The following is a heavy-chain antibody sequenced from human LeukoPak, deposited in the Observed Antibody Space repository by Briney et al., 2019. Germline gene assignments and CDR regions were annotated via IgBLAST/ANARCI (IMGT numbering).Heavy chain of an antibody. D-gene: IGHD2-2*01. CDR3: AKDLPRYCSSTSCYSVDY. V-gene: IGHV3-30*18. CDR1: GFTFSSYG. J-gene: IGHJ4*02. Sequence: PGGSLRLSCAASGFTFSSYGMPWVRQAPGKGLEWVAVISYDGSNKYYADSVKGRFTISRDNSKNTLYLQMNSLRAEDTAVYYCAKDLPRYCSSTSCYSVDYWGQGTLVTVSS. CDR2: ISYDGSNK.